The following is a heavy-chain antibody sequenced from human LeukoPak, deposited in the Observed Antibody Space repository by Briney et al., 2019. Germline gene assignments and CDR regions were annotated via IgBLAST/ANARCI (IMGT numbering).Heavy chain of an antibody. Sequence: ASVKFSCKASGYTFTSYGISWVRQAPGQGLEWMGWISAYNGNTNYAQKLQGRVTMTTDTSTSTAYMELRSLRSDDTAVYYCARVRAYGDYLDYWGQGTLVTVSS. J-gene: IGHJ4*02. CDR3: ARVRAYGDYLDY. V-gene: IGHV1-18*01. D-gene: IGHD4-17*01. CDR2: ISAYNGNT. CDR1: GYTFTSYG.